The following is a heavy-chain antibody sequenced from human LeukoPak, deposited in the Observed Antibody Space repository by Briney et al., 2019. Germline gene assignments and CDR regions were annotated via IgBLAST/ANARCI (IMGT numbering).Heavy chain of an antibody. CDR1: GFTFSSYW. D-gene: IGHD6-19*01. Sequence: GGSLRLSCAASGFTFSSYWMSWVRQAPGKGLEWVAVISYDGSDKYYGDSVKGRFTISTDNSKNSLYLQMLSLIAEDTAVYYCARAYSSGWYGGFDYWGQGTLVTVSA. CDR2: ISYDGSDK. J-gene: IGHJ4*02. V-gene: IGHV3-30*03. CDR3: ARAYSSGWYGGFDY.